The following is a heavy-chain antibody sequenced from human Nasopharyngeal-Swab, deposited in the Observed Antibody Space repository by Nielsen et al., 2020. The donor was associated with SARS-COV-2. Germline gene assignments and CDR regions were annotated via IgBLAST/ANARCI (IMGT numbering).Heavy chain of an antibody. Sequence: WVRQAPGQGLEWMGRIIPILGIPNYAQKFQGRLTITADTSTTTAYMKLSSLRSEDTAVYYCASPVEMSTTWGQGTLVTVSS. J-gene: IGHJ5*02. V-gene: IGHV1-69*02. D-gene: IGHD5-24*01. CDR2: IIPILGIP. CDR3: ASPVEMSTT.